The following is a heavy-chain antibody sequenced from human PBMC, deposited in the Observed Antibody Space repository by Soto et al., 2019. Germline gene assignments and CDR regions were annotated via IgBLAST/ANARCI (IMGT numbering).Heavy chain of an antibody. CDR3: ARGEQYSGRIFDY. Sequence: SQTLSLTFAITGDSVSSNSAGWSCVSQSPSRGLEWLGRTYYRSKRYYEYAVSVRGRITINPDTSKNQYSLQLNSVTPEDTAVYFCARGEQYSGRIFDYWGQGTLVTVSS. CDR2: TYYRSKRYY. D-gene: IGHD1-26*01. V-gene: IGHV6-1*01. J-gene: IGHJ4*01. CDR1: GDSVSSNSAG.